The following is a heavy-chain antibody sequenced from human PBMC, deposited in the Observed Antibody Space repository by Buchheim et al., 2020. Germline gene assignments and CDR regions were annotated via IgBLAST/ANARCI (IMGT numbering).Heavy chain of an antibody. J-gene: IGHJ6*02. CDR1: GFTFSSYS. CDR3: ARDSLTGDYYDSSGYSDGMDV. CDR2: ISSSSSYI. V-gene: IGHV3-21*01. Sequence: EVQLVESGGGLVKPGGSLRLSCAASGFTFSSYSMNWVRQAPGKGLEWVSSISSSSSYIYYADSVKGRFTISRDNAKHSLDLQMNSLRAEDTAVYYCARDSLTGDYYDSSGYSDGMDVWGQGTT. D-gene: IGHD3-22*01.